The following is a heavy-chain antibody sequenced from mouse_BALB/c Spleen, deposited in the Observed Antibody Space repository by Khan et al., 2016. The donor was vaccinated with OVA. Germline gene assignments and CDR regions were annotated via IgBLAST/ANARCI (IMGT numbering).Heavy chain of an antibody. D-gene: IGHD2-2*01. Sequence: EVQLQESGPGLVKPSQSLSLTCSVSGYSITSGDYWNWIRQFPGNKLEWMGYISYDGSNKYNPSLKNRISITRDTSKNQFFLKLNSVTNEDTATYYYARALYGYDVYFDVWGAGTTVTVSS. CDR1: GYSITSGDY. V-gene: IGHV3-6*02. CDR3: ARALYGYDVYFDV. CDR2: ISYDGSN. J-gene: IGHJ1*01.